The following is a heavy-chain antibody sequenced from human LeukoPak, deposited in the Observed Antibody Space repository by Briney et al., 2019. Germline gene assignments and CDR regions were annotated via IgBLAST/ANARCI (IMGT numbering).Heavy chain of an antibody. D-gene: IGHD5-12*01. CDR3: ARHRGDGYNWWSGDAFDI. CDR1: GYSFTSYW. J-gene: IGHJ3*02. CDR2: IYPGDSDT. Sequence: GESLKISCKGSGYSFTSYWIGWVRQMPGKGLEWMGIIYPGDSDTRYSPSFQGQVTISADKSISTAYLQWSSLKASDTAMYYRARHRGDGYNWWSGDAFDIWGQGTMVTVSS. V-gene: IGHV5-51*01.